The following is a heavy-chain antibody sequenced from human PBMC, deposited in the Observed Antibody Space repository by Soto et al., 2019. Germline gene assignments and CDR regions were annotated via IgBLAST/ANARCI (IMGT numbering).Heavy chain of an antibody. CDR2: IYHSGST. J-gene: IGHJ5*02. Sequence: PSETLSLTCAVSGGSISSSNWWSWVRQPPGKGLEWIGEIYHSGSTNYNPSLKSRVTISVDKSKNQFSLKLSSVTAADTAVYYSAKGRSWYNWFDPWGQGTLVTVSS. CDR3: AKGRSWYNWFDP. CDR1: GGSISSSNW. V-gene: IGHV4-4*02. D-gene: IGHD6-13*01.